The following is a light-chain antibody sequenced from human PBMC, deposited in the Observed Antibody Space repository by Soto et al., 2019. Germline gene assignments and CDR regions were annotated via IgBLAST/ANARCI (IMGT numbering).Light chain of an antibody. CDR2: EVT. V-gene: IGLV2-8*01. Sequence: QSALTQPPSASGSPGQSVTISCTGTGSDVGGYNFVSWYQHHPGKAPKLMIYEVTRRPSGVPDRFSGSKSGNTASLTVSGLGVGEGGIFYSPSWGGGNRVLGTGTKAPAL. CDR1: GSDVGGYNF. J-gene: IGLJ1*01. CDR3: PSWGGGNRV.